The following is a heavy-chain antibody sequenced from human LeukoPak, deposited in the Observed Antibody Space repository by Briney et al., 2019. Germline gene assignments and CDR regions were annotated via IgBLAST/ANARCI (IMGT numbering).Heavy chain of an antibody. CDR1: GGSINNYY. J-gene: IGHJ4*02. Sequence: NPSETLSLTCTVSGGSINNYYWSWIRQPPVKVLEWIGRIYTSGSTNYNPSLKSRVTMSVDTSKNQFSLKLSSVTAADTAVYYCARSGTAPLPIDYWGQGTLVTVSS. D-gene: IGHD1-26*01. CDR3: ARSGTAPLPIDY. V-gene: IGHV4-4*07. CDR2: IYTSGST.